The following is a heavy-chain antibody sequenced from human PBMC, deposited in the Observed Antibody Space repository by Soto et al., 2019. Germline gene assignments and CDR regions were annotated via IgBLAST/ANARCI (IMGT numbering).Heavy chain of an antibody. CDR2: ILVGGST. CDR1: GFICSSYD. CDR3: AKATATGGGAFDI. D-gene: IGHD2-8*02. Sequence: GGSLRLSCAASGFICSSYDMSWVRQAPGKGLEWVSTILVGGSTHYPDSVKGRFTISRDNSKNTVFLQMNSLTAGDTAVYYCAKATATGGGAFDICGKGTMVTVSS. J-gene: IGHJ3*02. V-gene: IGHV3-23*01.